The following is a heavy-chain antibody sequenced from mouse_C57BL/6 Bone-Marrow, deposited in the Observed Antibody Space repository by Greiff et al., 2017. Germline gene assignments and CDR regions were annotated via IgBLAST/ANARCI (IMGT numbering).Heavy chain of an antibody. CDR2: IDPENGDT. D-gene: IGHD3-1*01. Sequence: VQLLQSGAELVRPGASVKLSCTASGFNIKDDYMHWVKQRPEQGLEWIGWIDPENGDTEYASNFQGKSTITADTSSNTAYLHLSSLTCEDTAVYYCASVSWFAEWGTGTLVTVSA. J-gene: IGHJ3*01. CDR3: ASVSWFAE. CDR1: GFNIKDDY. V-gene: IGHV14-4*01.